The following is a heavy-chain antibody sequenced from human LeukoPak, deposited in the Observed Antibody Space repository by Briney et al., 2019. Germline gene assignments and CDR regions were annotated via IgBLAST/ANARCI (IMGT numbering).Heavy chain of an antibody. V-gene: IGHV3-21*01. CDR2: INPTRTSL. D-gene: IGHD3-10*01. Sequence: GGSLRLSCVASGLTFSDYSINWVRRAPGKGLEWVSSINPTRTSLYYAGAVRGRFTISRDNAKSSLYLQMDSLRAEDTAVYYCVRLRRNSDRSYYYYYYDSWGQGILVTVSS. CDR1: GLTFSDYS. CDR3: VRLRRNSDRSYYYYYYDS. J-gene: IGHJ5*01.